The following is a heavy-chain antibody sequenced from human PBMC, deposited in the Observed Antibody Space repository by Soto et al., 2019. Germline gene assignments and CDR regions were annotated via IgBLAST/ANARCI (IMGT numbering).Heavy chain of an antibody. CDR2: MNPNSGNT. J-gene: IGHJ4*02. CDR3: ARGDNMITFFDY. CDR1: GYTFTSYD. V-gene: IGHV1-8*01. Sequence: ASVKVSCKASGYTFTSYDINWVRQATGQGLEWMGWMNPNSGNTGYAQKFQGRVTMTRNTSISTAYMELSSLRSEDTAVYYCARGDNMITFFDYWGQGTLVTVSS. D-gene: IGHD3-16*01.